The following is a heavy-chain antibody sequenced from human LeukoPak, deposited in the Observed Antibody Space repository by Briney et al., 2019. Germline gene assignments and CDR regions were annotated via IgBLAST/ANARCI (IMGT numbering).Heavy chain of an antibody. J-gene: IGHJ6*03. CDR2: IGTSSTTI. D-gene: IGHD6-25*01. CDR1: GFTFSSYT. CDR3: ARFAAGGSYYYYMDV. V-gene: IGHV3-48*01. Sequence: PGGSLRLSWAASGFTFSSYTMNWVRQPPGKGREWVSYIGTSSTTIYYADSGKGRFTISRDNAKNSLYLQMNSLRADDPAVYYCARFAAGGSYYYYMDVWGKGTTVTVSS.